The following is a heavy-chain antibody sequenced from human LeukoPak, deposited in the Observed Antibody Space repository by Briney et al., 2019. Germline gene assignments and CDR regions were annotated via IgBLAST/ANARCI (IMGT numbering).Heavy chain of an antibody. CDR1: GGSISSSSYY. CDR2: IYYSGST. D-gene: IGHD6-13*01. CDR3: ARHSGSWCSYFDY. V-gene: IGHV4-39*01. J-gene: IGHJ4*02. Sequence: PSETLSLTCTVSGGSISSSSYYWGWIRQPPGKGLEWIGSIYYSGSTYYNPSLKSRVTISVDTSKNQFSLKLSSVTAADTAVYYCARHSGSWCSYFDYWGQGTLVTVSS.